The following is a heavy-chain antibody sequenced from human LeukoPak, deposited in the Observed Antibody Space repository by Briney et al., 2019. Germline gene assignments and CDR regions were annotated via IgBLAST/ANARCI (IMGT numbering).Heavy chain of an antibody. J-gene: IGHJ6*02. Sequence: SETLSLTCTVSGGSVSSGSYYWSWIRQPPGKGLEWIGYIYYSGSTNYNPSLKSRVTISVDTSKNQFSLKLSSVTAADTAVYYCATEYYYDSSGSDYYGMDVWGQGTTVTVSS. D-gene: IGHD3-22*01. CDR1: GGSVSSGSYY. V-gene: IGHV4-61*01. CDR2: IYYSGST. CDR3: ATEYYYDSSGSDYYGMDV.